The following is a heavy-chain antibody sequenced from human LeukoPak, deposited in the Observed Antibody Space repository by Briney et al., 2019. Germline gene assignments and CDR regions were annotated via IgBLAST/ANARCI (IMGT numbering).Heavy chain of an antibody. CDR3: ARELLGHGYNSGDFDY. Sequence: GGSLRLSCAASGFTFSSYWMNWVRQAPGKGLESVANIKQDGNEKYYVDSVKGRFTISRDNAKNSLYLQMNSLRAEDTAVYYCARELLGHGYNSGDFDYWGQGTLVTVSS. D-gene: IGHD5-24*01. CDR1: GFTFSSYW. J-gene: IGHJ4*02. V-gene: IGHV3-7*01. CDR2: IKQDGNEK.